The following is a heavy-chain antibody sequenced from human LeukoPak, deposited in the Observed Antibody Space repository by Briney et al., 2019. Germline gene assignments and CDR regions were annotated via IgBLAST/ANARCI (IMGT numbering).Heavy chain of an antibody. D-gene: IGHD4-17*01. CDR1: GGTFSSYA. Sequence: SVKVSCKASGGTFSSYAISWVRQAPGQGLEWMGGIIPILGIANYAQKFQGRVTITADKSTSTAYMELSSLRSEDTAVYYCARGSYGDYAGYWGQGTLVTVSS. V-gene: IGHV1-69*10. CDR3: ARGSYGDYAGY. J-gene: IGHJ4*02. CDR2: IIPILGIA.